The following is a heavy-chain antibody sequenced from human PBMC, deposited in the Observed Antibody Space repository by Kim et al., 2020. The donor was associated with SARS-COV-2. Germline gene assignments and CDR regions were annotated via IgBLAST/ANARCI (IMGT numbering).Heavy chain of an antibody. CDR1: GGSFSGYY. V-gene: IGHV4-34*01. J-gene: IGHJ4*02. D-gene: IGHD4-17*01. CDR3: ARGRLTYGDYLIED. CDR2: INHSGST. Sequence: SETLSLTCAVYGGSFSGYYWSWIRQPPGKGLEWIGEINHSGSTNYNPSLKSRVTISVDTSKNQFSLKLSSVTAADTAVYYCARGRLTYGDYLIEDWGQGTLVTVSS.